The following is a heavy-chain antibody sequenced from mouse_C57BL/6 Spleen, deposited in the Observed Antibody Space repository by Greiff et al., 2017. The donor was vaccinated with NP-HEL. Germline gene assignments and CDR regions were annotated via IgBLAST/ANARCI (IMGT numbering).Heavy chain of an antibody. J-gene: IGHJ3*01. CDR3: TTPYFGRTPAFAY. D-gene: IGHD1-1*01. Sequence: EVQLQQSGAELVRPGASVKLSCTASGFNIKDYYMHWVKQRPEQGLEWIGRIDPEDGDTEYAPKFQGKATMTADTSSNTAYLQLSSLTSVDTAVYYCTTPYFGRTPAFAYWGQGTLFTVSA. V-gene: IGHV14-1*01. CDR1: GFNIKDYY. CDR2: IDPEDGDT.